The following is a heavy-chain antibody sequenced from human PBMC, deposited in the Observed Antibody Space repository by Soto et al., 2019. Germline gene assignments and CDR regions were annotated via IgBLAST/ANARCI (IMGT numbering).Heavy chain of an antibody. CDR2: INHSGST. CDR1: GESFSGYY. J-gene: IGHJ6*02. D-gene: IGHD1-26*01. V-gene: IGHV4-34*01. Sequence: SETLSLTCAVYGESFSGYYWSWIRQPPGKGLEWIGEINHSGSTNCNPSLKSRVTISVDTSKNQFSLKLSSLTAADTAVYYCARAFREVAGPYYYYYGMDVWGQGTTVTGSS. CDR3: ARAFREVAGPYYYYYGMDV.